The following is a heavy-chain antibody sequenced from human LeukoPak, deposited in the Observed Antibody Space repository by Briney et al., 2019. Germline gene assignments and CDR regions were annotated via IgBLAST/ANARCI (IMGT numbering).Heavy chain of an antibody. V-gene: IGHV3-7*01. D-gene: IGHD3-10*01. Sequence: GGALRLSCEGSAFTFNNFWINWVRHVPGRGLEWVANISPDGSVRKYVDSVKGRFAISRDNAQNSVSLHMSSLRPDDTAIYYCARVISFGDTSDPWGQGTHVIVSS. J-gene: IGHJ5*02. CDR3: ARVISFGDTSDP. CDR2: ISPDGSVR. CDR1: AFTFNNFW.